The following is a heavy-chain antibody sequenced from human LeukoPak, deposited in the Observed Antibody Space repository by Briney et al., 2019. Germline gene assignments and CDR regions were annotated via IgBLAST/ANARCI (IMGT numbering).Heavy chain of an antibody. D-gene: IGHD2-2*02. Sequence: SETLSLTCAVYGGSFSGYYWSWIRQPPGKGLEWIGEINHSGSTNYNPSPKSRVTISVDTSKNQFSLKLSSVTAADTAVYYCARGRDQRRVVPAAIGYFDYWGQGTLVTVSS. J-gene: IGHJ4*02. V-gene: IGHV4-34*01. CDR3: ARGRDQRRVVPAAIGYFDY. CDR1: GGSFSGYY. CDR2: INHSGST.